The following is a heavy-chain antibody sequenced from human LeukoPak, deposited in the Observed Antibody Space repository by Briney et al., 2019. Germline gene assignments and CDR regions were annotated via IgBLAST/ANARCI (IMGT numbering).Heavy chain of an antibody. CDR2: INHSGST. J-gene: IGHJ4*02. Sequence: SETLSLTCAVYGGSFSGYYWSWIRQPPGKGLEWIGEINHSGSTNYNPSLKSRVTMSVDTSKNQFSLKLSSVTAADTAVYYCARVSLAGPSLFFDYWGQGTLVTVSS. CDR1: GGSFSGYY. CDR3: ARVSLAGPSLFFDY. D-gene: IGHD6-25*01. V-gene: IGHV4-34*01.